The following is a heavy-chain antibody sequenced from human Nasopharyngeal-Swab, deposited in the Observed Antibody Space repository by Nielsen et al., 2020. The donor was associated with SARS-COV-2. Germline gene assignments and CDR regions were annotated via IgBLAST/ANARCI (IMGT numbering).Heavy chain of an antibody. J-gene: IGHJ4*02. CDR3: TGRNFDY. V-gene: IGHV3-15*01. CDR2: IKSKTDGGTT. Sequence: GESLKISCAASGFTFSNAWMSWVRQAPGKGLEWVGRIKSKTDGGTTDYAAPVKGRFTISRDDSKNTLYLQTNSLKTEDTAVYYCTGRNFDYWGQGTLVTVSS. CDR1: GFTFSNAW.